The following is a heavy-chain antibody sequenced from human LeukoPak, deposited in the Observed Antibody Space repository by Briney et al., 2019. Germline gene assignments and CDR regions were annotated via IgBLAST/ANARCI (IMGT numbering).Heavy chain of an antibody. CDR3: ARQNLFPFQDAFDI. Sequence: GESLKISCKGSGYSFTSYWIGWVGQMPGKGLEWMGIFYPGDSATGYSPSFQGQGTISAAKSISTAYLQWSSLKASDTAMDYCARQNLFPFQDAFDIWGQGTMVTVSS. CDR2: FYPGDSAT. D-gene: IGHD3-10*02. V-gene: IGHV5-51*01. J-gene: IGHJ3*02. CDR1: GYSFTSYW.